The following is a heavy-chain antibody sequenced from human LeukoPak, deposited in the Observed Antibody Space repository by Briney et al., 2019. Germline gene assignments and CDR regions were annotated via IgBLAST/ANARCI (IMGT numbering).Heavy chain of an antibody. D-gene: IGHD3-10*01. J-gene: IGHJ6*04. Sequence: PSQTLSLTCTVSGGSISSGDYYWSWIRQPPGKGLEWIGYIYYSGSTYYNPSLKSRVTISVDTSKNQFSLKLSSVTAADTAVYYCARVVTMVRGVLITVPDYGMDVWGKGTTVTVSS. V-gene: IGHV4-30-4*01. CDR2: IYYSGST. CDR3: ARVVTMVRGVLITVPDYGMDV. CDR1: GGSISSGDYY.